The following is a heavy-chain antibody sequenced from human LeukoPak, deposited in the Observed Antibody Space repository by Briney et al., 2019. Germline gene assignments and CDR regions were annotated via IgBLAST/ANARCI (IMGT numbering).Heavy chain of an antibody. CDR2: MNPNSGNT. Sequence: ASVKVSCKASGYTFTSYDINWVQQATGQGLEWMGWMNPNSGNTGYAQKFQGRVTMTRNTSISTAYMELSSLRSEDTAVYYCARGTTRRKGDYVVYWGQGTLVTVSS. V-gene: IGHV1-8*01. J-gene: IGHJ4*02. D-gene: IGHD1-1*01. CDR1: GYTFTSYD. CDR3: ARGTTRRKGDYVVY.